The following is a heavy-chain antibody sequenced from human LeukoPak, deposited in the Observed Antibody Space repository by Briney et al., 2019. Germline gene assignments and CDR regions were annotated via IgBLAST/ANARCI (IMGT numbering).Heavy chain of an antibody. CDR1: GGSISSGHSS. Sequence: SETLSLTCAVSGGSISSGHSSWNWFRQPPGKGLEWIGYIYHSGSTYYNPSLKSRVAISVDKSKNQFSLKLRSVTAADTAVYYCARSGYYSSNTFDYWGQGTLVTVSS. CDR3: ARSGYYSSNTFDY. J-gene: IGHJ4*02. V-gene: IGHV4-30-2*01. D-gene: IGHD6-13*01. CDR2: IYHSGST.